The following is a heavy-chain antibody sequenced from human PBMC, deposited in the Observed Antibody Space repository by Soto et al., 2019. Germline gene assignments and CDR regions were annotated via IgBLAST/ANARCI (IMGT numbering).Heavy chain of an antibody. CDR2: IKSKTDGGTT. CDR3: TTSFLGSYDSSGYDYYYYDGMAV. J-gene: IGHJ6*02. Sequence: GGSLRLSCAASGFTFSNAWMSWVRQAPGKGLEWVGRIKSKTDGGTTDYAAPVKGRFTISRDDSKNTLYLQMNSLKTEDTAVYYCTTSFLGSYDSSGYDYYYYDGMAVCGQGTTVIGSS. V-gene: IGHV3-15*01. D-gene: IGHD3-22*01. CDR1: GFTFSNAW.